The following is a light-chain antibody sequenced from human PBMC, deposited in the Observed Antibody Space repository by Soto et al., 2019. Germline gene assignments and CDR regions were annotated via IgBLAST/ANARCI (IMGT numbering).Light chain of an antibody. Sequence: QAVGTQEPSLTVSPGLPVTLTCASSTGAVTSGYYPSWFQQKPGQAPRALIHSAINKHSWTPARFSGSLLGGKAALTLSNVQPEDEADYYCLMYYGGPWVFGGGTKVTVL. CDR3: LMYYGGPWV. V-gene: IGLV7-43*01. CDR1: TGAVTSGYY. J-gene: IGLJ3*02. CDR2: SAI.